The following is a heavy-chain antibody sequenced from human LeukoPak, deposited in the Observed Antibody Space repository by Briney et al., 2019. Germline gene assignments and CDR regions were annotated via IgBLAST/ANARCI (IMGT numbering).Heavy chain of an antibody. CDR1: GFTFSSYG. CDR3: TGGGGYCSGGRCYGHYSMDV. D-gene: IGHD2-15*01. V-gene: IGHV3-30*02. Sequence: PGGSLRLSCAASGFTFSSYGMHWVRQAPGKGLEWVAFIRYDGSNKYYADSVKGRFTISRDNSKNTLYLQMNSLRPEDTAVYYCTGGGGYCSGGRCYGHYSMDVWGQGTTVTVSS. CDR2: IRYDGSNK. J-gene: IGHJ6*02.